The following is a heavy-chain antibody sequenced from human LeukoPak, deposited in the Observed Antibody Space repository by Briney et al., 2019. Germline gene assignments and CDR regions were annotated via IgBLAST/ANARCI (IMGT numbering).Heavy chain of an antibody. CDR3: ARYVAVAGTIKWFDP. V-gene: IGHV4-34*01. D-gene: IGHD6-19*01. J-gene: IGHJ5*02. Sequence: SETLSLTCAVYGGSFSGSYWSWIRQPPAKGLEWIGEINHSGGTNYNPSLKSRVTISVDTSKNQCSLKLSSVTAADTAVYYCARYVAVAGTIKWFDPWGQGTLVTVSS. CDR1: GGSFSGSY. CDR2: INHSGGT.